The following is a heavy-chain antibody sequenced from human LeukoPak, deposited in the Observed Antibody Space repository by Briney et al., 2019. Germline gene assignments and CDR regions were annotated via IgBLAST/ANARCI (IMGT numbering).Heavy chain of an antibody. D-gene: IGHD6-13*01. J-gene: IGHJ4*02. CDR2: IYPGDSDT. Sequence: GESLKISCKGSGYSFTSYWIGWVRQMPGKGLGWMGIIYPGDSDTRYSPSFQGQVTISADQSISTAYLQWSSLKASDTAMYYCARRSSSSWYPFDYWGQGTLVTVSS. CDR3: ARRSSSSWYPFDY. CDR1: GYSFTSYW. V-gene: IGHV5-51*01.